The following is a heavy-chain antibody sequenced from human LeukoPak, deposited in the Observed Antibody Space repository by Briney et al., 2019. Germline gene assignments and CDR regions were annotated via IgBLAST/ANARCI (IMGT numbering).Heavy chain of an antibody. CDR3: ASLYYYDSSGNI. CDR1: GGSISSSSYY. D-gene: IGHD3-22*01. J-gene: IGHJ4*02. V-gene: IGHV4-39*01. CDR2: IYYSGST. Sequence: SQTLSLTCTVSGGSISSSSYYWGWIRQPPAKGLEWIGSIYYSGSTYYNPSLKSRVTISVDTSKDQFSLKLSSVTAADTAVYYCASLYYYDSSGNIWGQGTLVTVSS.